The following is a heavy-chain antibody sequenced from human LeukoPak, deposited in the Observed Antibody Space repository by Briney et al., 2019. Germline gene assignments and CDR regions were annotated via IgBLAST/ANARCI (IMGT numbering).Heavy chain of an antibody. J-gene: IGHJ4*02. CDR3: ADLGDGSGSTTIDY. CDR2: IIPIFGTA. CDR1: GGTFSSYA. V-gene: IGHV1-69*06. D-gene: IGHD3-10*01. Sequence: GASVKVSCKASGGTFSSYAISWVRQAPGQGLEWMGGIIPIFGTANYAQKFQGRVTITADKSTSTAYMELSSLRSEDTAVYYCADLGDGSGSTTIDYWGQGTLVTVSS.